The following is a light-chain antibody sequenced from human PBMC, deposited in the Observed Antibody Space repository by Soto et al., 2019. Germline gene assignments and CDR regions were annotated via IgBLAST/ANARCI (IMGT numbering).Light chain of an antibody. CDR1: SSDVGGYDY. J-gene: IGLJ2*01. Sequence: QSALTQPASVSGSPGQSITISCTGTSSDVGGYDYVSWYQQHPGKAPKLMIYDVSSRPSGVSNRFSGSKSGSTASLTISGLQAEDEADYYCNSYTSSTTLVFGGGTKLTGL. CDR3: NSYTSSTTLV. CDR2: DVS. V-gene: IGLV2-14*03.